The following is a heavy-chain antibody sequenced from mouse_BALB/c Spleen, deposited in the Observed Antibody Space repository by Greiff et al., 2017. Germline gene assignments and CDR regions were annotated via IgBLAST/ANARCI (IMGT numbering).Heavy chain of an antibody. Sequence: DVKLVESGGGLVKPGGSLKLSCAASGFTFSSYAMSWVRQSPEKRLEWVAEISSGGSYTYYPDTVTGRFTISRDNAKNTLYLEMSSLRSEDTAMYYCAREYGNYYAMDYWGQGTSVTVSS. D-gene: IGHD2-10*02. CDR2: ISSGGSYT. CDR1: GFTFSSYA. J-gene: IGHJ4*01. V-gene: IGHV5-9-4*01. CDR3: AREYGNYYAMDY.